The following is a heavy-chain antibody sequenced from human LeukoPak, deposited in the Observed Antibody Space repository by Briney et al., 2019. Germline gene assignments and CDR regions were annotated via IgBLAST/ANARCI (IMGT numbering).Heavy chain of an antibody. Sequence: ASVKVSCKASGYTFTGYYMHWVRQAPGQGLEWMGWINPNSGGTNYAQKFQSRVTMTRDTSISTACMELSRLRSDDTAVYYCARVSRYSYYGMDVWGQGTTVTVSS. CDR2: INPNSGGT. J-gene: IGHJ6*02. CDR3: ARVSRYSYYGMDV. D-gene: IGHD5-12*01. V-gene: IGHV1-2*02. CDR1: GYTFTGYY.